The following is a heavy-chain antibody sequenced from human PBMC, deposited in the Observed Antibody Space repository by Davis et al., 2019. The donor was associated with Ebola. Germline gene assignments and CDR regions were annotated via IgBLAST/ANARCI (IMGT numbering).Heavy chain of an antibody. CDR3: ATGWLRAGGFAS. D-gene: IGHD5-12*01. J-gene: IGHJ4*02. Sequence: HLQTPSLSPAISGDTVFANIGGWNWIMPAPSRGLESLGRTYYSSKWYKDYAVSVKSRITINLDTSKNQFSLQLNSVTPEDTAVYYCATGWLRAGGFASWGQGTLVIVSS. CDR2: TYYSSKWYK. CDR1: GDTVFANIGG. V-gene: IGHV6-1*01.